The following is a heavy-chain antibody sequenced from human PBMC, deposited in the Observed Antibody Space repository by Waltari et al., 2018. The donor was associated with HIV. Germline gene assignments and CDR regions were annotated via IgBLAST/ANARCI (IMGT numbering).Heavy chain of an antibody. CDR3: ARFTFTATMDD. CDR1: GFTFSGSW. D-gene: IGHD1-7*01. V-gene: IGHV3-7*01. Sequence: EVQLVESGGGLVQPGGSLRLTCAASGFTFSGSWMTWGRQAPGKGLEWVATIKEDGSEKYYVDSVKGRFTISRDSAENSLYLQMSSLRAEDTSVYYCARFTFTATMDDWGQGTLVTVSS. CDR2: IKEDGSEK. J-gene: IGHJ4*02.